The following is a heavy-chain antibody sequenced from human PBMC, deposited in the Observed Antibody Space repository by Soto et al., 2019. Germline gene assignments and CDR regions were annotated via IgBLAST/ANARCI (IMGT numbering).Heavy chain of an antibody. J-gene: IGHJ4*02. CDR1: GFTFSSYA. V-gene: IGHV3-23*01. CDR3: AKARPSSGLLTDFDY. CDR2: ISGSGGST. D-gene: IGHD6-19*01. Sequence: GGSLRLSCAASGFTFSSYAMSWVRQAPGKGLEWVSGISGSGGSTHYADSVKGRFTISRDNSKNTLYLQMNSLRAEDTALYYCAKARPSSGLLTDFDYWGQGTLVTVSS.